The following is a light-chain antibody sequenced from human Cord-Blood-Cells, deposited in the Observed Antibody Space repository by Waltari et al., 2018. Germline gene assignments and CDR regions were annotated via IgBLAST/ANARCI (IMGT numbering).Light chain of an antibody. V-gene: IGKV3-11*01. CDR2: DAS. Sequence: EIVLTQSPATLSLSPGARATLSCRASPSVSSYLAWYQQNPGQAPRLLIYDASNRATGIPARFSGSGSGTDFTLTISSLEPEDFAVYYCQQRSNWPPRTLGGGTKVEIK. CDR3: QQRSNWPPRT. CDR1: PSVSSY. J-gene: IGKJ4*01.